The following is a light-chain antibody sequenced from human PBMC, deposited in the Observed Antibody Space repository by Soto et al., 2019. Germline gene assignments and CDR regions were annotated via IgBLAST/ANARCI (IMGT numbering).Light chain of an antibody. V-gene: IGLV2-14*01. J-gene: IGLJ1*01. CDR1: SSDGGGYNY. Sequence: QSVLTQPASVSGSPGQSITISCTGTSSDGGGYNYVSWYQQHPGKAPKLMIYDVSNRPSGVSNRFSGSKSGNTATLTISELQAEDEADYYCRSYTSSTFSVFVPGSTFPVL. CDR3: RSYTSSTFSV. CDR2: DVS.